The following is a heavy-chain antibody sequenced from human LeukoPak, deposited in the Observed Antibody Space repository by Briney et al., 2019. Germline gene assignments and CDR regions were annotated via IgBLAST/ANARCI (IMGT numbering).Heavy chain of an antibody. J-gene: IGHJ4*02. CDR2: ISGRGGST. Sequence: GGSLRLSCATSGFTFSSYAMSWVRQAPGKGLEWVSGISGRGGSTYYADSVKGRFTISRDNSKNTLYLQMNSLRAEDTAVYYCARVARCTSCFDVDYWGQGTLVTVSS. D-gene: IGHD2-2*01. CDR3: ARVARCTSCFDVDY. V-gene: IGHV3-23*01. CDR1: GFTFSSYA.